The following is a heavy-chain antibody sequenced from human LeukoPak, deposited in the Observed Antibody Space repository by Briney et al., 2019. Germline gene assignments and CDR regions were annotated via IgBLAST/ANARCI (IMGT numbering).Heavy chain of an antibody. D-gene: IGHD3-10*01. Sequence: ASVKVSCEVSGYTLTELSMHWVRQAPGKGLEWLGGFDPEDGETIYAQKFQGRVTMTEDTSTDTAYMELSSLRSEDTAVYYCATEPSMVRGVIRPGYGMDVWGQGTTVTVSS. V-gene: IGHV1-24*01. CDR3: ATEPSMVRGVIRPGYGMDV. CDR1: GYTLTELS. CDR2: FDPEDGET. J-gene: IGHJ6*02.